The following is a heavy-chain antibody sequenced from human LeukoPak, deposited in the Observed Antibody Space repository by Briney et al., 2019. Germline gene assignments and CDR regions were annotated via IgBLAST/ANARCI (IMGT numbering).Heavy chain of an antibody. CDR1: GGTFSGYY. J-gene: IGHJ4*02. V-gene: IGHV4-34*01. D-gene: IGHD3-9*01. Sequence: SETLSLTCAAYGGTFSGYYWSWIRQPPGKGLEWIGEINHSGSTNYNPSLKSRVTISVDKSKNQFSLKLSSVTAADTAVYYCARAYYDILTGYPNFDYWGQGTLVTVSS. CDR3: ARAYYDILTGYPNFDY. CDR2: INHSGST.